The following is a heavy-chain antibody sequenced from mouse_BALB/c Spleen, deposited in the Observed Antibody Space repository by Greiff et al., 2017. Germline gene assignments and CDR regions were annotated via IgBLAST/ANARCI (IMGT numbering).Heavy chain of an antibody. CDR3: ARSAVKDYAMDY. CDR1: GYTFTSYT. D-gene: IGHD1-1*01. J-gene: IGHJ4*01. CDR2: INPSSGYT. V-gene: IGHV1-4*01. Sequence: QVQLQQSGAELARPGASVKMSCKASGYTFTSYTMHWVKQRPGQGLEWIGYINPSSGYTNYDQKFKDKATLTADKSSSTAYMQLSSLTSEDSAVYYCARSAVKDYAMDYWGQGTSVTVSS.